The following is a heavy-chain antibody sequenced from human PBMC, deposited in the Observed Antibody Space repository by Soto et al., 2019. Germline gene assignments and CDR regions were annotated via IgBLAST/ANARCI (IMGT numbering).Heavy chain of an antibody. J-gene: IGHJ5*02. Sequence: QVQLVQSGAEVKKPGSSVKVSCKASGGTFSSYTISWVRQAPGQGLEWMGRIIPILGIANYAQKFQGRVTISTDKXXSXAXXELSSLRSENTAVYYCASSPYDYGSSGDYGSWFDPWGQGTLVTVSS. CDR3: ASSPYDYGSSGDYGSWFDP. CDR1: GGTFSSYT. CDR2: IIPILGIA. D-gene: IGHD3-22*01. V-gene: IGHV1-69*02.